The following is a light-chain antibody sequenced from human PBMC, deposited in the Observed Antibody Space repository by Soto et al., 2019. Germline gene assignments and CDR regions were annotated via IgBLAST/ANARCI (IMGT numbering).Light chain of an antibody. CDR2: EVG. Sequence: QSVLTQPASVSGSPGQSITISCTGTSSDVGGYDYVSWYQQHPGKAPKLMIYEVGNRPSGISDRFSGSKSGNTASLTISGLQAEDEADYYCSSYTTSSTLVVFGGGTTLTVL. V-gene: IGLV2-14*01. J-gene: IGLJ2*01. CDR3: SSYTTSSTLVV. CDR1: SSDVGGYDY.